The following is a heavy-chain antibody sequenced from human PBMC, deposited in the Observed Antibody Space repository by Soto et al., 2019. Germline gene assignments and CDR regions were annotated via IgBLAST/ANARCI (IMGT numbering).Heavy chain of an antibody. J-gene: IGHJ4*02. CDR3: ARNIPKASSSSSSSFDY. Sequence: LSCAASGFTFSSYGMHWVRQAPGKGLEWVAVIWYDGSNKYYADSVKGRFTISRDNSKNTLYLQMNSLRAEDTAVYYCARNIPKASSSSSSSFDYWGQGTLVTVSS. CDR1: GFTFSSYG. V-gene: IGHV3-33*01. D-gene: IGHD6-6*01. CDR2: IWYDGSNK.